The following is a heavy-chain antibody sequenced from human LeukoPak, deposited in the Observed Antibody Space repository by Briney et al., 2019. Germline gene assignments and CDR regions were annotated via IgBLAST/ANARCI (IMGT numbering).Heavy chain of an antibody. CDR2: IYCSGST. J-gene: IGHJ4*02. CDR3: ARKRGYSGYDPFDYFDY. V-gene: IGHV4-30-4*01. CDR1: GGSISSGDYY. D-gene: IGHD5-12*01. Sequence: SETLSLTCTVSGGSISSGDYYWSWIRQPPGKGLEWIGYIYCSGSTYYNPSLKSRVTISVDTSKNQFSLKLSSVTAADTAVYYCARKRGYSGYDPFDYFDYWGQGTLVTVSS.